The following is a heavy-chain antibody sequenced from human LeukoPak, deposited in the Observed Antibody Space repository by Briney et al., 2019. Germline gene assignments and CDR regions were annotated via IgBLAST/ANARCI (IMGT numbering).Heavy chain of an antibody. CDR3: TILAVASDFDY. D-gene: IGHD6-19*01. Sequence: PGGSLRLSCAVSGFAFSSYGMHWVRQAPRKGLEWVAIIWYDESDKYYGDSVKGRFTISRDNSKNTLYLQMNSLRAEDTAVYYCTILAVASDFDYWGQGTLVTVSS. J-gene: IGHJ4*02. V-gene: IGHV3-33*01. CDR2: IWYDESDK. CDR1: GFAFSSYG.